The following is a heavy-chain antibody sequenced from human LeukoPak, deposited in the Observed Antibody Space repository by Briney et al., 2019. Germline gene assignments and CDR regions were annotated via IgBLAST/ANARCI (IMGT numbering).Heavy chain of an antibody. Sequence: PGRSLRLTCAASGFTFSSYAMHWVRQAPGKGLEWEAVMSSGGVSQQYADSVKGRFTISRDNSRDTLYLQMNSLKIEDTAVYYCARDVAPKGFDYWGQGTLVTVSS. CDR3: ARDVAPKGFDY. J-gene: IGHJ4*02. CDR2: MSSGGVSQ. CDR1: GFTFSSYA. D-gene: IGHD2-21*01. V-gene: IGHV3-30-3*01.